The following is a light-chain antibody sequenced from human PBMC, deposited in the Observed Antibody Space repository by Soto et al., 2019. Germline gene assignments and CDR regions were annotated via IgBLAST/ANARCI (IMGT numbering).Light chain of an antibody. CDR3: QQYNDRPPIP. CDR1: QSISDT. CDR2: SAS. Sequence: EIVMTHSPATLSVSPGGRATLSRRASQSISDTLAWYQQKPGQAPRLLIYSASRGATGFPARFSGSGSGSEFALTISGLQSGDFAVYYCQQYNDRPPIPFGQGTRLEIK. V-gene: IGKV3-15*01. J-gene: IGKJ5*01.